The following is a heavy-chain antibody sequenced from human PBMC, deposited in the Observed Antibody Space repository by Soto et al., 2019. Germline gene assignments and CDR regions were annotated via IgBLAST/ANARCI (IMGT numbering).Heavy chain of an antibody. J-gene: IGHJ4*02. D-gene: IGHD3-9*01. V-gene: IGHV3-23*01. CDR1: GLTFSSYA. CDR2: ISGSGGST. CDR3: ARKIRFFDWLLFDY. Sequence: GGSLRLSCAASGLTFSSYAMSWVRQAPGKGLEWVSAISGSGGSTYYADSVKGRFTISRDNSKNTLYLQMNSLRAEDTAVYYCARKIRFFDWLLFDYWGQGTLVTVPP.